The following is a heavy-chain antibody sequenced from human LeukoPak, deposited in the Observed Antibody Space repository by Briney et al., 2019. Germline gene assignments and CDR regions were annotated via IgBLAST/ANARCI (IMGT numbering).Heavy chain of an antibody. V-gene: IGHV3-23*01. CDR3: AKAQVNWASLYYFDY. J-gene: IGHJ4*02. Sequence: GGSLRLSCAASGFTFSSYAMSWVRQAPGKGLEWVSGISGSGGNVNYADSVKGRFTISRDNSKNTLYLQVNSLRAEDTAVYYCAKAQVNWASLYYFDYWGQGILVTVSS. D-gene: IGHD7-27*01. CDR1: GFTFSSYA. CDR2: ISGSGGNV.